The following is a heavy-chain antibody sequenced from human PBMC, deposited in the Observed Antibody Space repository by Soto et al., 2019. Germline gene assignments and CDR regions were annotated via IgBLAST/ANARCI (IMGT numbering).Heavy chain of an antibody. Sequence: PGEYLRIACRGVGYKFGSAWIGWVRQMPGKGLERMGIIKPGTSDIRYSPSCRGHVTISADEAVSTAYLQWSSLKASDTAMYYCARQLSHICDSWGQGTLVTVSS. CDR3: ARQLSHICDS. CDR2: IKPGTSDI. D-gene: IGHD3-3*02. J-gene: IGHJ4*02. V-gene: IGHV5-51*01. CDR1: GYKFGSAW.